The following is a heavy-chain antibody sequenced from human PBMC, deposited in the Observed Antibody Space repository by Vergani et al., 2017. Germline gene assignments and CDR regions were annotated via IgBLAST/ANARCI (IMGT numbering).Heavy chain of an antibody. CDR1: GFTFSSYS. CDR2: ISSSSSTI. Sequence: EVQLVESGGGLVQPGGSLRLSCAASGFTFSSYSMNWVRQAPGKGLEWVSYISSSSSTIYYADSVKGRFTISRDNAKNSLYLQMNSLRAEDTAVYYCARDQPSYGDYEGWDDYWGQGTLVTVSS. D-gene: IGHD4-17*01. V-gene: IGHV3-48*04. CDR3: ARDQPSYGDYEGWDDY. J-gene: IGHJ4*02.